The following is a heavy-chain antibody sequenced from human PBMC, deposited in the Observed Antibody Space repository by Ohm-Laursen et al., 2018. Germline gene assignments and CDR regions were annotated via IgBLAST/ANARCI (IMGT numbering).Heavy chain of an antibody. V-gene: IGHV3-9*01. Sequence: SLRLSCTASGSTFDDYAIHWVRQAPGKGLEWVSSISWNSGRITYADSVKGRFTISRDNAKNSLSLQMNSLRAEDTALYYCAKGAATVVTSLFDYWGQGTLVTVSS. CDR3: AKGAATVVTSLFDY. D-gene: IGHD4-23*01. CDR2: ISWNSGRI. J-gene: IGHJ4*02. CDR1: GSTFDDYA.